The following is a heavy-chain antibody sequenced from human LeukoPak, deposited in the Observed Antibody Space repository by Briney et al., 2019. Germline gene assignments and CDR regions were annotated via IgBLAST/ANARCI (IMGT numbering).Heavy chain of an antibody. D-gene: IGHD3-22*01. CDR2: ISSNGGST. CDR1: GFTFSSYA. CDR3: ARAHYYDSGGYRPSYYYMDV. V-gene: IGHV3-64*01. Sequence: PGGSLRLSCAASGFTFSSYAMHWVRQAPGKGLEYVSAISSNGGSTYYANSVKGRFTISRDNSKNTLYLQMGSLRAEDMAVYYCARAHYYDSGGYRPSYYYMDVWGKGTTVTVSS. J-gene: IGHJ6*03.